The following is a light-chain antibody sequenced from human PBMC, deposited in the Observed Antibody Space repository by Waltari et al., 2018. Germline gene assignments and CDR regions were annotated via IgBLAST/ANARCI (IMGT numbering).Light chain of an antibody. V-gene: IGKV1-5*03. CDR1: QGIGIW. Sequence: DIQMTQSPSTLSASVGDTVTITCRASQGIGIWLAWYQQHPGRAPKLLIYKASILQTGVPSRFSGSGSGTEFTLTIANLQPDAFATYFCHQCNTYSTFGQGTKVEIK. CDR2: KAS. CDR3: HQCNTYST. J-gene: IGKJ1*01.